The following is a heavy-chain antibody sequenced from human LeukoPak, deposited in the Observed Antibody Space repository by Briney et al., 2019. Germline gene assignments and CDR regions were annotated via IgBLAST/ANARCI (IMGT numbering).Heavy chain of an antibody. D-gene: IGHD3-3*01. CDR2: IYYSGST. V-gene: IGHV4-39*07. CDR1: GGSISSSSYY. Sequence: SETLSLTCTVSGGSISSSSYYWGWIRQPPGKGLEWIGSIYYSGSTYYNPSLKSRVTISVDTSKNQFSLKLSSVTAADTAVYYCARDPSKVRFLEWPNWFDPWGQGTLVTVSS. CDR3: ARDPSKVRFLEWPNWFDP. J-gene: IGHJ5*02.